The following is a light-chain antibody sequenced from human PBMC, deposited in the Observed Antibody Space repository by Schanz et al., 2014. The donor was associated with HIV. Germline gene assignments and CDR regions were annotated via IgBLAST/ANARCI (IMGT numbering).Light chain of an antibody. V-gene: IGKV4-1*01. CDR3: QHYGDSRGT. CDR1: QNLLSRSNNKNY. CDR2: WAS. Sequence: DIVMTQSPDSLTVSLGERATINCKSSQNLLSRSNNKNYLAWYQQKPGQRPKLYFYWASTRESGVPERFSGSGSGTDFTLTISRLEPEDFAVYYCQHYGDSRGTFGGGTKVDFK. J-gene: IGKJ4*01.